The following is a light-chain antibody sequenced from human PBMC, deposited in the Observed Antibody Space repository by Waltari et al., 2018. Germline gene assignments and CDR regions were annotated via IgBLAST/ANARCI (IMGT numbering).Light chain of an antibody. J-gene: IGKJ1*01. Sequence: AIRMTQSPSSLSASIGDRVTVSGRASQGVSTYLAWYQQKPGGAPSLLIHAASTLQTGVPSRFSGSGTGTDFTLTITCLQSAECALYFCQQYHDYPWTFGQGTKVEI. CDR1: QGVSTY. CDR3: QQYHDYPWT. V-gene: IGKV1-8*01. CDR2: AAS.